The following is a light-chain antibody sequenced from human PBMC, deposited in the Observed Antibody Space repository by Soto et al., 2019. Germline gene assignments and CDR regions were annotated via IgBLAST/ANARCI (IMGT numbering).Light chain of an antibody. J-gene: IGKJ5*01. Sequence: EFVLTQSPGTLSLSPGERATLSCRASQSLTNSFIAWYQQRPVQAHRLLIYDTSSTASGIPDRFSGSGSGTDFTLTISRLETEDFAVFYCQQSGTSEIIFGQGTRLEIK. CDR2: DTS. CDR1: QSLTNSF. CDR3: QQSGTSEII. V-gene: IGKV3-20*01.